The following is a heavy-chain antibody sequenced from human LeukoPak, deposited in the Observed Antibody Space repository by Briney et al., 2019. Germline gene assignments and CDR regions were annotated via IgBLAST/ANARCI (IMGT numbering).Heavy chain of an antibody. Sequence: RASVKVSCKASGFTFTSSAVQWVRQARGQRLEWIGWIVVGSGNTNYAQKFQERVTITRDMSTSTAYMELSSLRSEDTAVYYRAAPGGYCSGGSCPQDYYYYGMDVWGKGTTVTVSS. CDR3: AAPGGYCSGGSCPQDYYYYGMDV. J-gene: IGHJ6*04. CDR1: GFTFTSSA. V-gene: IGHV1-58*01. D-gene: IGHD2-15*01. CDR2: IVVGSGNT.